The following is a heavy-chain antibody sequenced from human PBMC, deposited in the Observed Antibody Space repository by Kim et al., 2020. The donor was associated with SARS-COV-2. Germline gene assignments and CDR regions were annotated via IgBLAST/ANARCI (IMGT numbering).Heavy chain of an antibody. CDR1: GFTFSSYG. D-gene: IGHD6-19*01. CDR3: AKDLAVAEQFDY. V-gene: IGHV3-33*06. CDR2: IWYDGSNK. Sequence: GGSLRLSCAASGFTFSSYGMHWVRQAPGKGLEWVAVIWYDGSNKYYADSVKGRFTISRDNPKNTLYLQMNSLRAEDTAVYYCAKDLAVAEQFDYWGQGTL. J-gene: IGHJ4*02.